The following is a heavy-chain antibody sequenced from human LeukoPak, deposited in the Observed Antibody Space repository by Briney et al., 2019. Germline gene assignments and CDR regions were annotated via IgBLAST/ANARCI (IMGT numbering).Heavy chain of an antibody. D-gene: IGHD4-17*01. CDR1: GGSISSYY. CDR2: IHTSGST. CDR3: AARADYGDYVLDY. J-gene: IGHJ4*02. V-gene: IGHV4-4*07. Sequence: SETLSLTCTVSGGSISSYYWSWIRQPAGKGLEWIGRIHTSGSTNYNPSLKSRVTMSVDTSKNQFSPKLSSVTAADTAVYYCAARADYGDYVLDYWGQGTLVTVSS.